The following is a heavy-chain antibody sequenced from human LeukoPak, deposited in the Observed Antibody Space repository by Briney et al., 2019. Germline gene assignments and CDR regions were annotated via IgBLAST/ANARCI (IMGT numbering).Heavy chain of an antibody. CDR1: GYIFSNYW. D-gene: IGHD5-12*01. CDR3: ARTPGSSDYRGYQFWYFDL. J-gene: IGHJ2*01. Sequence: GESLKISCKGSGYIFSNYWIGWVRQMPGKGLEWMGIIYPGHSDTRYSPSFQGQVTISADKSITTAYLQWSSLKASDSAIYYCARTPGSSDYRGYQFWYFDLWGRGTLVTVSS. CDR2: IYPGHSDT. V-gene: IGHV5-51*01.